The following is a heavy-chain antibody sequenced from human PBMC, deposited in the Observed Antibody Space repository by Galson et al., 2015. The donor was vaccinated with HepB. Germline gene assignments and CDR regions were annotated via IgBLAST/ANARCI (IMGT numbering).Heavy chain of an antibody. V-gene: IGHV3-15*07. CDR2: IKNKTDGGTT. J-gene: IGHJ3*02. Sequence: SLRLSCAASGFTFSNAWMNWVRQAPGKGLEWVGRIKNKTDGGTTDYAAPVKGRFTISRDDSKNTLYLQMNSLKTEDTAVYYCTTRTRVGAITEAFDIWGQGTMVTVSS. CDR3: TTRTRVGAITEAFDI. CDR1: GFTFSNAW. D-gene: IGHD1-26*01.